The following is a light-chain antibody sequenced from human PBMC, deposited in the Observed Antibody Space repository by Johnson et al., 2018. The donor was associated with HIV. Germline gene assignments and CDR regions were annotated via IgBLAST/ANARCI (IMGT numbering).Light chain of an antibody. Sequence: QAVLTQPPSVSAAPGQKVTISCSGTSSNIGKNYVSWYQQFPGTAPKLLIYDNNKRPSGIPDRFSGSKSGTSATLGITGLQTGDEADYYCGTWDSSLSRGGFGTGTKVTVL. V-gene: IGLV1-51*01. CDR3: GTWDSSLSRGG. CDR1: SSNIGKNY. J-gene: IGLJ1*01. CDR2: DNN.